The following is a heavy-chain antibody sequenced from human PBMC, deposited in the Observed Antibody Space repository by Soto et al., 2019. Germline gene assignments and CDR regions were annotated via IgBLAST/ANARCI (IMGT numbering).Heavy chain of an antibody. D-gene: IGHD2-2*01. CDR1: GGSISSYY. V-gene: IGHV4-59*01. CDR2: IYYSGST. J-gene: IGHJ6*03. CDR3: ARGDCSSTSCYVPYYYYMDV. Sequence: SETLSLTCTVSGGSISSYYWSWIRQPPGKGLEWIGYIYYSGSTNYNPSLKSRVTISVDTSKNQFSLKLSSVTAADTAVYYCARGDCSSTSCYVPYYYYMDVWGKGTTVTVS.